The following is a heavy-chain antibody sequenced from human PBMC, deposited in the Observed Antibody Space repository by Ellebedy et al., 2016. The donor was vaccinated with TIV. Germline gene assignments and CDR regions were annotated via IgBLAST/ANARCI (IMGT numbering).Heavy chain of an antibody. V-gene: IGHV3-66*01. D-gene: IGHD2-2*02. Sequence: GESLKISXAASGFTVSANFLNWVRQAPGRGLEWLSYIYGDGTTYYADSVKGRFTIYRDNSKNMLYLQMNSLRAEDTAVYYCAKEKGVPAAIFPDYWGQGTLVTVSS. CDR2: IYGDGTT. CDR1: GFTVSANF. J-gene: IGHJ4*02. CDR3: AKEKGVPAAIFPDY.